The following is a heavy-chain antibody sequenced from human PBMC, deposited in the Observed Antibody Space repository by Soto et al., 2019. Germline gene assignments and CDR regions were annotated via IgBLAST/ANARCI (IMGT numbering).Heavy chain of an antibody. Sequence: ESLKIACKGSASSATTYWLAWVRQMPGKGLEYMGITFPDEFDTRQSPSLQGQATISADKSISTAYLQWTSLQDSYTAIYYCARARVQTPRLADSFDIWGQGTLVTVAS. CDR3: ARARVQTPRLADSFDI. CDR2: TFPDEFDT. CDR1: ASSATTYW. J-gene: IGHJ3*02. V-gene: IGHV5-51*01. D-gene: IGHD3-3*01.